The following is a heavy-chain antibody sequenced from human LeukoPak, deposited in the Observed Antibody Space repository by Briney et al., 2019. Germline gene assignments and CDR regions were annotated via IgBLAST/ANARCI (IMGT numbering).Heavy chain of an antibody. CDR2: INSDGSST. CDR1: GFAFSSYW. J-gene: IGHJ6*03. Sequence: GGSLRLSCAASGFAFSSYWMHWVRQAPGKGLVWVSRINSDGSSTSYADSVKGRFTISRDNAKNTLYLQMNSLRAEDTAVYYCARGGWFGELVRRFGYYYYYMDVWGKGTTVTVSS. CDR3: ARGGWFGELVRRFGYYYYYMDV. V-gene: IGHV3-74*01. D-gene: IGHD3-10*01.